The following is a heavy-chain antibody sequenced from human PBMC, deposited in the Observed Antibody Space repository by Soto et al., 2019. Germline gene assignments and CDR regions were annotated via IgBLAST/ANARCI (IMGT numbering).Heavy chain of an antibody. V-gene: IGHV1-58*02. Sequence: ASVKVSCKASGFTFTSSAMQWVRQARGQRLEWIGWIVVGSGNTNYAQKFQERVTITRDMSTSTAYMELSSLRSEDTAVYYCAAGSYYYGSGRRGLNYYMDVWGKGTTVTVSS. CDR2: IVVGSGNT. J-gene: IGHJ6*03. CDR1: GFTFTSSA. D-gene: IGHD3-10*01. CDR3: AAGSYYYGSGRRGLNYYMDV.